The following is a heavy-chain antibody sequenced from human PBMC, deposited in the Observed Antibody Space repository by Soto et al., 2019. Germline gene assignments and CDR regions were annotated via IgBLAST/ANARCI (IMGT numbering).Heavy chain of an antibody. CDR2: IYYSGTT. CDR3: ARGEDLGNWFDP. J-gene: IGHJ5*02. V-gene: IGHV4-61*01. Sequence: PSETLSITCTVSAGSVSSGNYYWSWIRQPPGKGLEWIGYIYYSGTTNYNPSLKSRVTISVDTSKNQFSLKLSSVTAADTAVYYCARGEDLGNWFDPWGQGALVTVSS. CDR1: AGSVSSGNYY.